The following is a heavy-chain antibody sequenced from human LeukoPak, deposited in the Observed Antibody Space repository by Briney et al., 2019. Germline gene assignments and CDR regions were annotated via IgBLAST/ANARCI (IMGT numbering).Heavy chain of an antibody. J-gene: IGHJ4*02. CDR2: IYSGGST. CDR1: GFTVSSNY. CDR3: ARAVGKAAGTLGY. Sequence: GGSLRLSCAASGFTVSSNYMSWVRQAPGKGLEWVSVIYSGGSTYYADSVKGRFTISRDNSKNTLYLQMYSLRAEDTAVYYCARAVGKAAGTLGYWGQGTLVTVSS. V-gene: IGHV3-53*01. D-gene: IGHD6-13*01.